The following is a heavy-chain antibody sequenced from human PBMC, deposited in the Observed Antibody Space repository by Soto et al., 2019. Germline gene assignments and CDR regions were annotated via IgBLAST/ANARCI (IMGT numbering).Heavy chain of an antibody. J-gene: IGHJ5*02. CDR3: ARASSSWYISWFDP. Sequence: GVLRLSCAASGFTFSSYWMHWVRQAPGKGLVWVSRINSDGSSTSYADSVKGRFTISRDNAKNTLYLQMNSLRAEDTAVYYCARASSSWYISWFDPWGQGTLVTVSS. V-gene: IGHV3-74*01. CDR2: INSDGSST. CDR1: GFTFSSYW. D-gene: IGHD6-13*01.